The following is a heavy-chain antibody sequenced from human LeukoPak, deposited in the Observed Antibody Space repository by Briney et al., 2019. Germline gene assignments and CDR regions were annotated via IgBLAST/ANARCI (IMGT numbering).Heavy chain of an antibody. CDR2: IIGDGSWA. D-gene: IGHD1-14*01. CDR1: GFTFSSYV. V-gene: IGHV3-74*01. J-gene: IGHJ4*02. Sequence: PGGSLRLSCAASGFTFSSYVMHWVRQAPGKGLVWVSRIIGDGSWAAYADSVKGRFTISRDNAKNTLYLQMNSLRVDDTAVYYCARGKTNGLDYWGQGILVTVFS. CDR3: ARGKTNGLDY.